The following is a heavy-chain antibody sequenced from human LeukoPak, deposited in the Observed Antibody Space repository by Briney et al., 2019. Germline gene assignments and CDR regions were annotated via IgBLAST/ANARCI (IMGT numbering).Heavy chain of an antibody. CDR2: ISGSNSYI. CDR3: ARALTTLTYEGY. Sequence: GGSLRLSCAASGFTYSSYTMHWIRQAPGKGLEWVSSISGSNSYIFYADSVKGRFTVSRDNAKDSLYLQMNSLRAEDTAVYYCARALTTLTYEGYWGQGTLVTVSS. D-gene: IGHD1-1*01. V-gene: IGHV3-21*01. J-gene: IGHJ4*02. CDR1: GFTYSSYT.